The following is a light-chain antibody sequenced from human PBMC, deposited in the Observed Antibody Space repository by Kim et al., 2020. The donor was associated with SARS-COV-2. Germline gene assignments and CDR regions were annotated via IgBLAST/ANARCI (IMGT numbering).Light chain of an antibody. V-gene: IGKV3-20*01. CDR2: AAS. Sequence: SPGQRPAVACRASQSVSSSYLAWYQQRPGQAPRLLIFAASHRAADVPDRFSGSASGTDFTLTISRLEPEDFGMYYCQQYGNSPRTFGQGTKVDIK. CDR1: QSVSSSY. CDR3: QQYGNSPRT. J-gene: IGKJ1*01.